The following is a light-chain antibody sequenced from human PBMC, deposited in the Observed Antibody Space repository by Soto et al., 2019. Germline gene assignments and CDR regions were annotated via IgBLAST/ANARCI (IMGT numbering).Light chain of an antibody. CDR1: QTVSSRY. CDR3: QQYANSPRT. CDR2: GSP. Sequence: EIVLTQSPGTLSFSPGERATLSCRASQTVSSRYLAWYHQKPGQAPRLLIYGSPNRATGSPDMFSGSGSGKDFSLTNTRLEPEDLAGYYCQQYANSPRTFGLGTKVEIK. J-gene: IGKJ1*01. V-gene: IGKV3-20*01.